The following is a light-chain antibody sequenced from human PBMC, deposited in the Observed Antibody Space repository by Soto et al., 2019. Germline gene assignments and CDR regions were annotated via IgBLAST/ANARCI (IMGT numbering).Light chain of an antibody. Sequence: DIQMTQSPSSLSASVGDRVTITCRASQIISSYLNWYQQKPGKAPKLLIHTASSLQSGVPSRFSGSGSGTEFALTISRLQPEDFATYYCQQSYTTWTFGQGTKVQMK. J-gene: IGKJ1*01. CDR1: QIISSY. V-gene: IGKV1-39*01. CDR3: QQSYTTWT. CDR2: TAS.